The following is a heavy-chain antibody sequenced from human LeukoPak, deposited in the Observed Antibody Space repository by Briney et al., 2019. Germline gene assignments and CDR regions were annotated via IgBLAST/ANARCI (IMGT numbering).Heavy chain of an antibody. CDR1: GFTFDDYG. CDR3: ARVSYSTNTGSYEGYFDH. Sequence: GGSLRLSCAASGFTFDDYGMTWVRQAPGKGLEWVSGINWNGGSTSSADSVEGRFTISRDNAKNSLYLQMNSLTAEDTALYYCARVSYSTNTGSYEGYFDHWGQGTLVTVSS. V-gene: IGHV3-20*04. CDR2: INWNGGST. D-gene: IGHD1-26*01. J-gene: IGHJ4*02.